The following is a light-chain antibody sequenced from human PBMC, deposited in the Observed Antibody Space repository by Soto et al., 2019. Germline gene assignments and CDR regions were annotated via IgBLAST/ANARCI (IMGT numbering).Light chain of an antibody. CDR3: QQYGSPPPYT. J-gene: IGKJ2*01. CDR2: DAS. Sequence: EMILTQTPGTLSLSPGERATLSCRASQSVRSSYVAWYQQKPGQPPRLLIYDASTRATGIPDRFTGSGSGTDFTLIINRLEADDFAVYYCQQYGSPPPYTFGQGTRVDIK. V-gene: IGKV3-20*01. CDR1: QSVRSSY.